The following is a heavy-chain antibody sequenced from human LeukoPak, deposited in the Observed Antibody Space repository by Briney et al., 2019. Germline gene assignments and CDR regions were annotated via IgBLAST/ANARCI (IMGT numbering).Heavy chain of an antibody. Sequence: GGSLRLSCAASGFTFSSYAMHGVRQAPGKGREWVAFISYDGSNKYYADSVKGRFTISRDNSKNTLYLQMNSLRAEDTAVYYCALPGYDSSGYYYFDYWGQGTLVTVSS. CDR1: GFTFSSYA. V-gene: IGHV3-30-3*01. CDR3: ALPGYDSSGYYYFDY. CDR2: ISYDGSNK. J-gene: IGHJ4*02. D-gene: IGHD3-22*01.